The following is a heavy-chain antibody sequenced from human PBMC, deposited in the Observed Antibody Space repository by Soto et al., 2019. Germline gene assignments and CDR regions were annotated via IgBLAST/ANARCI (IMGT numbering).Heavy chain of an antibody. CDR2: ISSSSSTI. CDR1: GFTFSSYS. J-gene: IGHJ4*02. Sequence: GGSLRLSCAASGFTFSSYSMNWVRQAPGKGLEWVSYISSSSSTIYYADSVKGRFTISRDNAKNSLYLQMNSLRDEDTAVYYCARDAADEDKLHDYGDYGVPVRGPYYFDYWGQGTLVTVSS. D-gene: IGHD4-17*01. CDR3: ARDAADEDKLHDYGDYGVPVRGPYYFDY. V-gene: IGHV3-48*02.